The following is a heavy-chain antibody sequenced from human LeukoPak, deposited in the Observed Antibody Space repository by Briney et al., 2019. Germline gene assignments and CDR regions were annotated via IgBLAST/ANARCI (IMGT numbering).Heavy chain of an antibody. D-gene: IGHD3-22*01. J-gene: IGHJ4*02. V-gene: IGHV3-23*01. CDR1: GLTFSSYG. Sequence: GGSLRLSCAASGLTFSSYGMSWVRQAPGKGLERVSAISGSGGSTYYADSVKGRFTISRDNSKNTLYLQMNSLRAEDTAIYYCARGPPMYSYGSSAYHYDYFEYWGQGTLVTVSS. CDR2: ISGSGGST. CDR3: ARGPPMYSYGSSAYHYDYFEY.